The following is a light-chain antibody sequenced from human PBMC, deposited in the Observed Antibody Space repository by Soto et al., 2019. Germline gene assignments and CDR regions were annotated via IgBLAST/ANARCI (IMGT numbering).Light chain of an antibody. CDR1: QSVSTSY. V-gene: IGKV3-20*01. Sequence: EIVLTQSPGTLSLSPGERATLSCRASQSVSTSYLAWYQQKPGQAPRLLIYGASSRATGLPDRFSGSGSGTDFTLTISRLEPEDFAVYYCQQYGSSPRTFGHGTKVEIK. CDR3: QQYGSSPRT. CDR2: GAS. J-gene: IGKJ1*01.